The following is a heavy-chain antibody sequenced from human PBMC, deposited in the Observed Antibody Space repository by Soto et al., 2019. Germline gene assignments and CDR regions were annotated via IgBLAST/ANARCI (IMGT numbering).Heavy chain of an antibody. CDR2: IYNDWTYA. CDR3: TRGARATSAGTSAP. D-gene: IGHD6-13*01. J-gene: IGHJ5*02. Sequence: GGSLRLSCARSGFTFNMYWMHWVRQVQGKGPVCVARIYNDWTYADYADSFKGRFTISRDNTKDTLYLQINDLRVGDSALYHFTRGARATSAGTSAPWGQGTRVTVCS. CDR1: GFTFNMYW. V-gene: IGHV3-74*01.